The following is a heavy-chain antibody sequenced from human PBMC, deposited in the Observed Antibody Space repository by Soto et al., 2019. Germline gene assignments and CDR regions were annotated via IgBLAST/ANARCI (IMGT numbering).Heavy chain of an antibody. Sequence: QVQLQKWGAGLLKPSETLSLTCAVYGGSFSGYYWSWIRQPPGKGLEWIGEINHSGSTNYNPSLKSRVTVSVGTSKNQFSRMLSSVTAADTAVYYCARGPGAYSRGGSCYSGPLESEHSGQGTMVTVSS. V-gene: IGHV4-34*01. J-gene: IGHJ4*02. D-gene: IGHD2-15*01. CDR1: GGSFSGYY. CDR3: ARGPGAYSRGGSCYSGPLESEH. CDR2: INHSGST.